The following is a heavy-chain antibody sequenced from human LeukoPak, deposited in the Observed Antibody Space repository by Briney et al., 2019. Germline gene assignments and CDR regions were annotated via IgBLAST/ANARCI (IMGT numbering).Heavy chain of an antibody. V-gene: IGHV4-59*01. J-gene: IGHJ5*02. CDR2: ISYTGST. CDR3: ARDDYRGVTNFDP. Sequence: PSETLSLTCTVSGGSLSPYFWSWLRQTPGKGLEWIGYISYTGSTNYNPALKSPVTISVDTTKNQFSLQLTSVTAADTAVYYCARDDYRGVTNFDPWGQGTLVTVSS. D-gene: IGHD3-10*01. CDR1: GGSLSPYF.